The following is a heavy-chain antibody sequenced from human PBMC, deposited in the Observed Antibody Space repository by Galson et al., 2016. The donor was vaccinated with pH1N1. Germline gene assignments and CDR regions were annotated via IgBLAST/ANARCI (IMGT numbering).Heavy chain of an antibody. D-gene: IGHD3-16*02. V-gene: IGHV3-7*01. CDR2: IKEDGSET. J-gene: IGHJ4*02. CDR1: GFTFSRYW. CDR3: ARAIGSRSAY. Sequence: SLRLSCAASGFTFSRYWMHWVRQAPGKGLEWVANIKEDGSETYYVGSVRGRFTISRDNAKNSLYLQMNSLRDEDTALCYCARAIGSRSAYWGQGTLVTVSS.